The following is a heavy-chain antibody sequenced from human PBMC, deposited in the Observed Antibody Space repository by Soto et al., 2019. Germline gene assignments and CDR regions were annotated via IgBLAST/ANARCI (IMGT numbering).Heavy chain of an antibody. CDR1: GGTFSSYA. V-gene: IGHV1-69*01. Sequence: QVQLVQSGAEVKKPGSSVKVSCKASGGTFSSYAISWVRQAPGQGLEWMGGIIPIFGTANYAQKFQGRVTITADESTSTAYMELSSLRSEDTAVYYCAFDFWSGYYTPRKFDPWGQGNLVTVSS. D-gene: IGHD3-3*01. J-gene: IGHJ5*02. CDR3: AFDFWSGYYTPRKFDP. CDR2: IIPIFGTA.